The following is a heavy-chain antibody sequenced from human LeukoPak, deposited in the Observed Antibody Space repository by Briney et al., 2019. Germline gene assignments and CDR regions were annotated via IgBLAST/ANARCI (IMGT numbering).Heavy chain of an antibody. CDR1: GFTVSSNY. CDR3: ARAEYSYGLGYFDY. V-gene: IGHV3-53*01. CDR2: IYSGGST. J-gene: IGHJ4*02. Sequence: GGSLRLSCAASGFTVSSNYMNWVRQAPGKGLEWVSVIYSGGSTNYADSVKGRFTISRDNSKNTLYLQMNSLRTEDTAVYYCARAEYSYGLGYFDYWGQGTLVTVSS. D-gene: IGHD5-18*01.